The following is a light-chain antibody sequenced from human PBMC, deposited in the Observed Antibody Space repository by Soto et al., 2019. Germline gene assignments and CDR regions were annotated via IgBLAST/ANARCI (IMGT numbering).Light chain of an antibody. J-gene: IGKJ1*01. Sequence: EIVMTQSPATLSVSPGERATLSCRASQSISSNLAWYQQKPGQAPRLLIYGASTRATGIQARFSGSGSGTEFTLNISSLQSEDCAVYYCQHYNNGPPWTFGQGTKEEIK. CDR1: QSISSN. V-gene: IGKV3-15*01. CDR2: GAS. CDR3: QHYNNGPPWT.